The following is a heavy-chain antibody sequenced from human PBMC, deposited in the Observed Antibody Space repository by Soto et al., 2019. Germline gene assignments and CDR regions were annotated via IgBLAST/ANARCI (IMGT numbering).Heavy chain of an antibody. Sequence: ASVKVSCKASGYTFTSYDINWVRQATGQGLEWMGWMNPNSGNTGYAQKFQGRVTMTRNTSISTAYMELSSLRSEDTAVYYCARGARVVVVAATGYYYYYMDVWGKGTTVTVSS. D-gene: IGHD2-15*01. V-gene: IGHV1-8*01. CDR2: MNPNSGNT. CDR1: GYTFTSYD. J-gene: IGHJ6*03. CDR3: ARGARVVVVAATGYYYYYMDV.